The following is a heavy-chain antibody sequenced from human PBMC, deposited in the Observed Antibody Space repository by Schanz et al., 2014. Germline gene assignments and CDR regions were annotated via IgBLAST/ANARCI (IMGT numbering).Heavy chain of an antibody. CDR3: APDHLGAKGGSY. CDR1: GFTFNNYA. CDR2: ISFDGNKQ. D-gene: IGHD3-16*01. J-gene: IGHJ4*02. V-gene: IGHV3-30*04. Sequence: QVQLVESGGGVVQPGKSLRLSCAASGFTFNNYAMHWVRQTPGNGLEWVALISFDGNKQYYADSVKGRFTVSRDNSNNTLFLQMNSLRVEDTAMYYCAPDHLGAKGGSYWGQGTLVTVSS.